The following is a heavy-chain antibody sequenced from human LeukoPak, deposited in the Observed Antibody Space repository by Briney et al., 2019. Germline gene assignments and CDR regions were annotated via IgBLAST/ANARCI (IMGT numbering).Heavy chain of an antibody. CDR3: ARSLYYDILTGYYVGDAFDI. CDR1: GYTFTGYY. Sequence: ASVKVSCKASGYTFTGYYMHWVRQAPGQGLEWMGWINPNSGGTNYAQKFQGRVTMTRDTSISTAYMELSSLRSEDTAMYYCARSLYYDILTGYYVGDAFDIWGQGTMVTVSS. CDR2: INPNSGGT. J-gene: IGHJ3*02. V-gene: IGHV1-2*02. D-gene: IGHD3-9*01.